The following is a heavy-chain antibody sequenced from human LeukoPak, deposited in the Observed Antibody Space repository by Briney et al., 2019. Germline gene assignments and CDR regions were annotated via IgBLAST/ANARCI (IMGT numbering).Heavy chain of an antibody. J-gene: IGHJ4*02. CDR3: ARQDLRYYDSGGDFDY. Sequence: SETLSLTCTVSGGSISSSSYYWGWIRQPPGKGLEWFGSIYYSGSTYYNPSLKSRATISVDTSKNQFSLKLSSVTAADTAVYYCARQDLRYYDSGGDFDYWGQGALVTVSS. D-gene: IGHD3-22*01. CDR2: IYYSGST. CDR1: GGSISSSSYY. V-gene: IGHV4-39*01.